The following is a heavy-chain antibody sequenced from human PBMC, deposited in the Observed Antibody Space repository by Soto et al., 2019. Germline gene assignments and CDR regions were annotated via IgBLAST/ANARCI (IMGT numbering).Heavy chain of an antibody. CDR3: ARAGGPEIAPRYFYY. Sequence: LSLSCAASGFTFSSYGMHWVRQAPGKGLEWVAVIWYDGSNKYYADSVKGRFTISRDNSKNTLYLQMNSLRAEDTDVYYCARAGGPEIAPRYFYYCGQGTLVTVSS. D-gene: IGHD6-6*01. V-gene: IGHV3-33*01. J-gene: IGHJ4*02. CDR2: IWYDGSNK. CDR1: GFTFSSYG.